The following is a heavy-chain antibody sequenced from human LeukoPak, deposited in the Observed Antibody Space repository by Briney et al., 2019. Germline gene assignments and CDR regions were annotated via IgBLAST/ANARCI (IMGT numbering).Heavy chain of an antibody. D-gene: IGHD5-18*01. J-gene: IGHJ4*02. CDR1: AFTLSSYW. V-gene: IGHV3-7*01. Sequence: GGSLRLSCTASAFTLSSYWMSWVRQAPGKGLEWVANIKEDGREIYYVDSVKGRFTISRDNAKNSLYLQMNSLRAEDTAIYYCARDWNSYGKVFDYWGQGTLVTVSS. CDR3: ARDWNSYGKVFDY. CDR2: IKEDGREI.